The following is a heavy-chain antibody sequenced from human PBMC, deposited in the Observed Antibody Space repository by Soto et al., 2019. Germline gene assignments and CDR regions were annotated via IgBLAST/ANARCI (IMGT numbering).Heavy chain of an antibody. V-gene: IGHV3-7*04. CDR1: GFTFSSYW. Sequence: EVQLVESGGALVQPGGSLRLSCAASGFTFSSYWMTWVRQAPGRGLEWVANIKQDGNEKYYVGSVKGRFTISRDNAKNALYQQMNSLRAEDTAVYYCASETVRASLWGQGTLVTVTS. CDR2: IKQDGNEK. D-gene: IGHD1-1*01. CDR3: ASETVRASL. J-gene: IGHJ4*02.